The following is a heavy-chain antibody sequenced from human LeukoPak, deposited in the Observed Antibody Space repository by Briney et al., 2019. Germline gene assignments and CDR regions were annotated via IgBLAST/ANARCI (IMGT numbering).Heavy chain of an antibody. Sequence: ASVKVSCKASGYTFTSYYMHWVRQAPGQGLEWMGIINPSGGSTSYAQKFQGRVTMTRDMSTSTVYMELSSLRSEDTAVYYCARANWLEMDTITLHFDYWGQGTLVTVSS. D-gene: IGHD5-24*01. CDR3: ARANWLEMDTITLHFDY. V-gene: IGHV1-46*01. J-gene: IGHJ4*02. CDR2: INPSGGST. CDR1: GYTFTSYY.